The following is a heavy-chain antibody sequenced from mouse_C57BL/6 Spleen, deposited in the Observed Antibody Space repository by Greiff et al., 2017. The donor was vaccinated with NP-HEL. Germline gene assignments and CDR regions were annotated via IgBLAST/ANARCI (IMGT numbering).Heavy chain of an antibody. CDR2: IYIGNGYT. D-gene: IGHD4-1*01. J-gene: IGHJ3*01. CDR3: ARNWDAFAY. CDR1: GYTFTNYG. V-gene: IGHV1-58*01. Sequence: EVQLQQSGAELVRPGSSVKMSCKTSGYTFTNYGINWVKQRPGQGLEWIGYIYIGNGYTDYNEKFKGKATLTSDTSSSTAYMQLSSLTSEDSAIYFCARNWDAFAYWGQGTLVTVST.